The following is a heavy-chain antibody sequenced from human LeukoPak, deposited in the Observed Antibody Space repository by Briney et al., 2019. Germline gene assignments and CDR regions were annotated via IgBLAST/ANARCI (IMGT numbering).Heavy chain of an antibody. CDR3: ARDMITIATPYFDY. Sequence: ASVKVSCKASGYTFTGYYMHWVRQAPGQGLEWMGWINPNSGGTNYAQKLQGRVTMTTDTSTSTAYMELRSLRSDDTAVYYCARDMITIATPYFDYWGQGTLVTVSS. J-gene: IGHJ4*02. CDR2: INPNSGGT. V-gene: IGHV1-2*02. D-gene: IGHD2-21*01. CDR1: GYTFTGYY.